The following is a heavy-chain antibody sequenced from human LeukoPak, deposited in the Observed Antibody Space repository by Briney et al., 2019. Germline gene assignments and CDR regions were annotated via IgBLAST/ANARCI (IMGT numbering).Heavy chain of an antibody. CDR3: ARDPALGYTSGWYNWFDP. V-gene: IGHV1-69*05. CDR1: GGTVSSYA. D-gene: IGHD6-19*01. Sequence: SVKVSCKASGGTVSSYAISWVRQAPGQGLEWMGGIIPIFGTANYAQKFQGRVTITRDTSASTAYMELSSLRSDDTAVYYCARDPALGYTSGWYNWFDPWGQGTLVTVSS. CDR2: IIPIFGTA. J-gene: IGHJ5*02.